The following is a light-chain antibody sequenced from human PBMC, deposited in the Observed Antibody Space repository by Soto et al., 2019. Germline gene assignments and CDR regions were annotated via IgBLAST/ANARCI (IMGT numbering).Light chain of an antibody. CDR3: CSYAGSSTFYV. J-gene: IGLJ1*01. Sequence: QSVLTQPAPVSGSPGQSITISCTGTSSGVGSYNLVSWYQQYPGEVPKLMIYEGSKRPSGVSNRFSGSKSGNTASLTISGLQAEDEADYYCCSYAGSSTFYVFGSGTKVTVL. CDR1: SSGVGSYNL. CDR2: EGS. V-gene: IGLV2-23*01.